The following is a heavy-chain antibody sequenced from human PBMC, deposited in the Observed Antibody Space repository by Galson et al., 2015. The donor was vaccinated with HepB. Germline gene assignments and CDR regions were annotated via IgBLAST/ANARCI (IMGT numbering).Heavy chain of an antibody. J-gene: IGHJ5*02. V-gene: IGHV1-69*13. CDR2: IIPIFGTA. CDR3: ARDAPSFRAAGTIGWFDP. Sequence: SVKVSCKASGGTFSSYAISWVRQAPGQGLEWMGGIIPIFGTANYAQKFQGRVTITADESTCTAYMELSSLRSEDTAVYYCARDAPSFRAAGTIGWFDPWGQGTLVTVSS. D-gene: IGHD6-13*01. CDR1: GGTFSSYA.